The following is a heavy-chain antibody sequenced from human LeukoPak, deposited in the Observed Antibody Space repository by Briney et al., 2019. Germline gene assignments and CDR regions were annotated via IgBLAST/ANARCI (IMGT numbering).Heavy chain of an antibody. J-gene: IGHJ4*02. D-gene: IGHD3-3*01. CDR1: GFTFSRHG. CDR2: ISNDGSRK. Sequence: GRSLRRSCAPSGFTFSRHGMHWVRQAPGKGLEWVAIISNDGSRKYYAHSVEGRFTISRDNSKNTLYLQMDSLRAEDTAVYYCARDRAWNYFDYWGQGTLVTVS. V-gene: IGHV3-30*03. CDR3: ARDRAWNYFDY.